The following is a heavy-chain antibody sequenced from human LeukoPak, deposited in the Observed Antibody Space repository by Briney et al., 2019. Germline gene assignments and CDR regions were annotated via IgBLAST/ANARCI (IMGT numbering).Heavy chain of an antibody. D-gene: IGHD6-6*01. CDR3: ARTSGESTAALRAPFDY. Sequence: GGSLRLSCAVSGFTFSSYSMTWVRQAPGKGLEWVSSISSSSGYKYYADSVKGRFTISRDNAKNSLYLQMDSLRAEDAAVYYCARTSGESTAALRAPFDYWGQGTLVTVSS. V-gene: IGHV3-21*01. CDR2: ISSSSGYK. CDR1: GFTFSSYS. J-gene: IGHJ4*02.